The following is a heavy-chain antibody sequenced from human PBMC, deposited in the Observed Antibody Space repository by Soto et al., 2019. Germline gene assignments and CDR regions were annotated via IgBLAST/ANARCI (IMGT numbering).Heavy chain of an antibody. CDR2: ISGSANRT. CDR3: AKPRRVAARPAYQYRLDV. J-gene: IGHJ6*02. CDR1: GFTFSKDA. V-gene: IGHV3-23*01. D-gene: IGHD6-6*01. Sequence: GGSLRLSCEASGFTFSKDALSWVRQAPGQGLEWVSGISGSANRTNYADSVKGRFTISRDNSRNTLYLQIDSPRAEDTAVYFCAKPRRVAARPAYQYRLDVWGRGTTVTVSS.